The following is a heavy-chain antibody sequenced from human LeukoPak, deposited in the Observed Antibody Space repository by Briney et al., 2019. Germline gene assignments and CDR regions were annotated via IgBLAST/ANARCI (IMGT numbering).Heavy chain of an antibody. D-gene: IGHD3-10*01. Sequence: SETLSLTCSVSGGSIGSHYWSWIRQPAGKGLEWIGRIYTSGSTNYNPSLKSRVTMSVDTSKNQFSLKLSSVTAADTAVYYCARGKYYYGSGTYYTRSYDWYFDLWGRGTLVTVSS. V-gene: IGHV4-4*07. J-gene: IGHJ2*01. CDR1: GGSIGSHY. CDR2: IYTSGST. CDR3: ARGKYYYGSGTYYTRSYDWYFDL.